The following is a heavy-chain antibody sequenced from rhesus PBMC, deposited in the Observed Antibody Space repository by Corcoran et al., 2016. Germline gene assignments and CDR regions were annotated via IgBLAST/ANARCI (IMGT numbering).Heavy chain of an antibody. J-gene: IGHJ4*01. Sequence: QVQLQESGQGLVKPSETLSLTCAVSGGSISSGYYYWSWIRQPPGKGLVWIGYITYSGSTSYNPSLKSRVTISRDTSKNQFSLKLSSVTAADTAVYYWARDTAWSSNFLDYWGQGVLVTVSS. D-gene: IGHD4-23*01. V-gene: IGHV4-122*02. CDR2: ITYSGST. CDR1: GGSISSGYYY. CDR3: ARDTAWSSNFLDY.